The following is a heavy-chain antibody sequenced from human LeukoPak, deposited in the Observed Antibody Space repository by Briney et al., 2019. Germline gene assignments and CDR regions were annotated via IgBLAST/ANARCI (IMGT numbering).Heavy chain of an antibody. V-gene: IGHV3-7*01. J-gene: IGHJ4*02. Sequence: VXQAPXXXLEXVAHINQDGSEEHYMDSAKARFTISRDNAKNSLSLQMNSLRAEDTAVYYCVRDGGVSGYDLLDYWGQGTLVTVSS. CDR3: VRDGGVSGYDLLDY. D-gene: IGHD5-12*01. CDR2: INQDGSEE.